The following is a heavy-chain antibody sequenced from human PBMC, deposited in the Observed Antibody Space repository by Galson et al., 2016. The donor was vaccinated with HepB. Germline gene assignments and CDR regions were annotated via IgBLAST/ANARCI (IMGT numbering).Heavy chain of an antibody. D-gene: IGHD3-9*01. Sequence: SLRLSCAASGFTFDDYGMDWVRQGPGKGLEWIAYIRGGNTNTDYAVSVKGRFTISRDDATNSLFLQMNSLRDEDTAIYYCARDHDWAFDYWGQGTLVSVSS. V-gene: IGHV3-48*02. CDR3: ARDHDWAFDY. CDR2: IRGGNTNT. J-gene: IGHJ4*02. CDR1: GFTFDDYG.